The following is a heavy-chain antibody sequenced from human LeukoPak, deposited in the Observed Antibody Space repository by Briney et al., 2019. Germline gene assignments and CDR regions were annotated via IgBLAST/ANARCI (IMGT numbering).Heavy chain of an antibody. CDR3: AREKAKGYDILSIGDYFDY. CDR2: ISSSGSTI. CDR1: GFTFSSYG. J-gene: IGHJ4*02. V-gene: IGHV3-48*04. D-gene: IGHD3-9*01. Sequence: GGSLRLSCAASGFTFSSYGMHWVRQAPGKGLEWVSYISSSGSTIYYADSVKGRFTISRDNAKNSLYLQMNSPRAEDTAVYYCAREKAKGYDILSIGDYFDYWGQVTLVTVSS.